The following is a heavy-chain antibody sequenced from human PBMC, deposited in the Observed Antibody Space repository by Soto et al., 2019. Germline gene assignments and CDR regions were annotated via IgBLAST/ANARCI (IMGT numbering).Heavy chain of an antibody. V-gene: IGHV3-33*01. J-gene: IGHJ3*02. Sequence: QVQLVESGGGVVQPGRSLRLSCAASGFTFSSYGMHWVRQAPGKGLEWVAVIWYDGSNKYYADSVKGRFTISRDNSKNTLYLQMNSLRAEDTAVYYCARYGSGSYYTFDAFDIWGQGTMVTVSS. D-gene: IGHD3-10*01. CDR2: IWYDGSNK. CDR1: GFTFSSYG. CDR3: ARYGSGSYYTFDAFDI.